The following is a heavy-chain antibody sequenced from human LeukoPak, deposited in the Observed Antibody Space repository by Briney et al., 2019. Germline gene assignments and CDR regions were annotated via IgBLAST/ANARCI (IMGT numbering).Heavy chain of an antibody. Sequence: PGGSLRLSCAASGFTFSSYWMRWVRQAPGKGLKGVANIKNDGSEEYYVDSVKGRFTISRDNARNSLFLQMNSLTVEDTAVYYCARAIRGSAVDTGDRWGQGTLVTVSS. CDR1: GFTFSSYW. D-gene: IGHD3-10*01. V-gene: IGHV3-7*01. J-gene: IGHJ4*02. CDR3: ARAIRGSAVDTGDR. CDR2: IKNDGSEE.